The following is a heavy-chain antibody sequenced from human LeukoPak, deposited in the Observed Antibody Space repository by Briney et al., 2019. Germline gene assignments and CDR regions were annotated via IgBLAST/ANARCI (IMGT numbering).Heavy chain of an antibody. Sequence: PGGSLRLSCAASGFTFSDYYMSSIRQAPGKGLEWVSYISSSGSTIYYADSAKGRFTISRDNAKNSLYLQMNSLRAEDTAVYYCARDGDCGGDCSSGMDVWGQGTTVTVSS. V-gene: IGHV3-11*01. CDR2: ISSSGSTI. D-gene: IGHD2-21*02. CDR3: ARDGDCGGDCSSGMDV. J-gene: IGHJ6*02. CDR1: GFTFSDYY.